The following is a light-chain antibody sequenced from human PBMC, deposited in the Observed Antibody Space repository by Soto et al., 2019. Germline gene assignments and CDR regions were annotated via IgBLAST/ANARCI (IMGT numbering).Light chain of an antibody. CDR1: QSISSY. J-gene: IGKJ1*01. V-gene: IGKV1-39*01. CDR3: PQSYSTPPT. Sequence: DIQMTQSPSSLSASVGDRVTITCRASQSISSYLNWDQQKPGKAPKLLIYAASSLQSGVPSRFSGSGSGTDFTLTISSLQPEEFATYYCPQSYSTPPTFGQGTKVEIK. CDR2: AAS.